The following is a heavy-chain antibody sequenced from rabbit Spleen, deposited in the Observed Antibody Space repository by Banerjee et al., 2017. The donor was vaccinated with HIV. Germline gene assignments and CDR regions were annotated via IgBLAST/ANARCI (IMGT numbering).Heavy chain of an antibody. CDR2: IDPVFGIT. D-gene: IGHD8-1*01. J-gene: IGHJ6*01. Sequence: QEQLVESGGGLVKPEGSLKLSCTASGFSLSSSYWISWVRQAPGKGLEWIGYIDPVFGITYYANWVNGRFSISRENAQNTVFLQMTSLTAADTATYFCARDGAGGSYFALWGPGTLVTVS. V-gene: IGHV1S45*01. CDR1: GFSLSSSYW. CDR3: ARDGAGGSYFAL.